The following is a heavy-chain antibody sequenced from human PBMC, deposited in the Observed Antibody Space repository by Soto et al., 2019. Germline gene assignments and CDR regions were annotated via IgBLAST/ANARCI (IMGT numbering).Heavy chain of an antibody. CDR3: TTDGQWDQ. Sequence: EVQLVESGGGLVRPGGSLRLSCVVSGLTFSNAWLNWVRQAPGKGLEWVGRIKSKTDGETIDYAAPVKGRFTISRDDSKKTLYLQMNSLRTEDRATYHCTTDGQWDQWGQGTLVTVSS. J-gene: IGHJ4*02. CDR2: IKSKTDGETI. CDR1: GLTFSNAW. D-gene: IGHD1-26*01. V-gene: IGHV3-15*07.